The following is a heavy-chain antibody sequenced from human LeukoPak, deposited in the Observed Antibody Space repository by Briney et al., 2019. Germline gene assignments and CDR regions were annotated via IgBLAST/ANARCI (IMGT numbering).Heavy chain of an antibody. CDR3: ARAQLGSNRPGDY. CDR2: INAGNGDT. V-gene: IGHV1-3*01. D-gene: IGHD6-13*01. J-gene: IGHJ4*02. Sequence: ASVKASCKASGYTFSNYDIHWVRQAPGQRLEWMGWINAGNGDTKYSQKFQGKVTITRGTSASTDYMELSSLRSEDTAVYYCARAQLGSNRPGDYWGQGTLVTVSS. CDR1: GYTFSNYD.